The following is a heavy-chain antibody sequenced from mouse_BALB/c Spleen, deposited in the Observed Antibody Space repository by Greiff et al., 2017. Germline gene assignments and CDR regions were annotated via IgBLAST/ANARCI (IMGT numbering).Heavy chain of an antibody. CDR3: ARRGAYYGSSYGAYAMDY. J-gene: IGHJ4*01. CDR1: GFTFSSFG. CDR2: ISSGSSTI. V-gene: IGHV5-17*02. Sequence: EVQVVESGGGLVQPGGSRKLSCAASGFTFSSFGMHWVRQAPEKGLEWVAYISSGSSTIYYADTVKGRFTISRDNPKNTLFLQMTSLRSEDTAMYYCARRGAYYGSSYGAYAMDYWGQGTSVTVSS. D-gene: IGHD1-1*01.